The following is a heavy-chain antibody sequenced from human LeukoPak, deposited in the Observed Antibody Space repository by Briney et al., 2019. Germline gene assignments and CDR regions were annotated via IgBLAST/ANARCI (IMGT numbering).Heavy chain of an antibody. Sequence: PGGSLRLSCAGSGFTFSDDYMDWVRQAPGKGLEWIGEINHSGSTNYNPSLKSRVTISVDTSKNQFSLKLSSVTAADTAVYYCARVEDCSSTSCEGYYFDYWGQGTLVTVSS. CDR2: INHSGST. CDR3: ARVEDCSSTSCEGYYFDY. V-gene: IGHV4-34*01. J-gene: IGHJ4*02. D-gene: IGHD2-2*01. CDR1: GFTFSDDY.